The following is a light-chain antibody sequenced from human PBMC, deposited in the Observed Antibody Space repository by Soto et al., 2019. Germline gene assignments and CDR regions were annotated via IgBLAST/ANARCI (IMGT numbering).Light chain of an antibody. V-gene: IGLV2-14*03. J-gene: IGLJ1*01. CDR1: SSDVGAYNY. Sequence: QSALTQPASVSGSPGQSIAISCTGTSSDVGAYNYVSWYQQYPGQPPKLMIYDVTSRPSGVSDRFSGSKSGNTASLTISGLQAEDEADYYCSSYTTSNTYVFGAGTKVTVL. CDR3: SSYTTSNTYV. CDR2: DVT.